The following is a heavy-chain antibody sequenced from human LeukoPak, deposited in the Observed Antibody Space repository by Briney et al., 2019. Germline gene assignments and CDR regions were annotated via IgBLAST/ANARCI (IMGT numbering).Heavy chain of an antibody. J-gene: IGHJ4*02. V-gene: IGHV3-30*04. CDR2: IPYDGSNK. Sequence: GRSLRLSCAASGFTFSTYAMHWVRQAPGKGLEWVAVIPYDGSNKYYADSVKGRFTISRENSKNRLYLQTNSLRAEDTAVYYCARAEGYGGELDSWGQGTLVTVSS. CDR3: ARAEGYGGELDS. CDR1: GFTFSTYA. D-gene: IGHD4-23*01.